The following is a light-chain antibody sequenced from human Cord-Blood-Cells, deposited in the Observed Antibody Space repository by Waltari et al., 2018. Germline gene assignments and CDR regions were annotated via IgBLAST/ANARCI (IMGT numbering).Light chain of an antibody. CDR1: QSVLYSSNNKNY. CDR2: WAS. Sequence: DIVMTQSPDSLXVSLGERATINCKSSQSVLYSSNNKNYLAWYQQKPGQPPKLLIYWASTRESGVPDRFSGSGSGTDFTLTISSLQAEDVAVYYCQQYYSTPFTFGGGTKVEIK. J-gene: IGKJ4*01. V-gene: IGKV4-1*01. CDR3: QQYYSTPFT.